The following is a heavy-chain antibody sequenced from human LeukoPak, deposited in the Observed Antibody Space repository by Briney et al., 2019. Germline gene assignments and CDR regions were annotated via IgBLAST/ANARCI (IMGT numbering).Heavy chain of an antibody. Sequence: ASVKVSCKASGYTFTSYGISWVRQAPGQGLEWMGWISAYNGNTNYAQKLQGRVTMTTDTSTSTACMELRSLRSDDTAVYYCARDQEEDWNGNDAFDIWGQGTMVTVSS. CDR1: GYTFTSYG. J-gene: IGHJ3*02. CDR2: ISAYNGNT. CDR3: ARDQEEDWNGNDAFDI. V-gene: IGHV1-18*01. D-gene: IGHD1-1*01.